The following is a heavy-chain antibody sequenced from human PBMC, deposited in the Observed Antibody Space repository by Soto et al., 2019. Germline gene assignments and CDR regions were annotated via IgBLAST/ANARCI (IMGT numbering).Heavy chain of an antibody. CDR1: GLTFRDYA. J-gene: IGHJ6*02. CDR3: ARQGMAARKYYSTYLDV. Sequence: QVQLVESGGGVVQPGRSLRLSCAASGLTFRDYAMHWVRQAPGKGLEWVTLISSDATNKYLADSVKGRFTISRDNSKNTLYLQMNRLRVEDTSLYYCARQGMAARKYYSTYLDVWGQGTTVSV. D-gene: IGHD6-6*01. CDR2: ISSDATNK. V-gene: IGHV3-30-3*01.